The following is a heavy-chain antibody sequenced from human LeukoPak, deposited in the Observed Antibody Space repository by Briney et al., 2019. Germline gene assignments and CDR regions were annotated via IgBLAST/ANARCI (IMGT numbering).Heavy chain of an antibody. CDR1: GFTFSSYA. CDR3: ARDLEPWPEKNWFDP. CDR2: ISYDGSNK. J-gene: IGHJ5*02. V-gene: IGHV3-30-3*01. Sequence: GRSLRLSCAASGFTFSSYAMHWVRQAPGKGLEWVAVISYDGSNKYYADSVKGRFTISRDNSKNTLYLQMNSLRAEDTAVYYCARDLEPWPEKNWFDPWGQGTLVTVSS. D-gene: IGHD1-14*01.